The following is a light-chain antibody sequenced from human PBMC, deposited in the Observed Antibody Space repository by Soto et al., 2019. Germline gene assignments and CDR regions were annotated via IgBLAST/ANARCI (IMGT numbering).Light chain of an antibody. CDR2: EVS. J-gene: IGLJ1*01. CDR1: SSDVGAYNY. CDR3: SSYTSSNTLVV. Sequence: QAVVTQPASVSGSPGQSITISCTGTSSDVGAYNYVSWYQQHPGKAPKLMIYEVSSRPSGVSNRFSGSKSGNTASLTISGLQAEDEADYYCSSYTSSNTLVVFGTGTKLTVL. V-gene: IGLV2-14*01.